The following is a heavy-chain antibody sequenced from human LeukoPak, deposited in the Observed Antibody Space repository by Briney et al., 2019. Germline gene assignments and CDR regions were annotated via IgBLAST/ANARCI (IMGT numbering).Heavy chain of an antibody. V-gene: IGHV4-39*01. CDR2: IFYSGTT. CDR3: ARLSNYGGHSGDGY. D-gene: IGHD4-23*01. J-gene: IGHJ4*02. CDR1: GGATSSSNYY. Sequence: SETLSLTCTVSGGATSSSNYYWAWIRQPPGKGLEWMGSIFYSGTTRYNSSLKSRVTISIDTSKNQFSLKLSSVTAADTAVYYCARLSNYGGHSGDGYWGQGTLVTVSS.